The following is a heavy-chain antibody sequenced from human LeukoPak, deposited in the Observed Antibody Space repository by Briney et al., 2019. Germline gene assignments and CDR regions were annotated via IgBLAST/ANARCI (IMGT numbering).Heavy chain of an antibody. D-gene: IGHD1-26*01. CDR1: GFTFSSYG. V-gene: IGHV3-23*01. J-gene: IGHJ4*02. CDR3: ARALRIYYYFDY. Sequence: GGSLRLSCAASGFTFSSYGMHWVRQAPGKGLEWVSAFSPSGGGTYYADSVKGRFTISRDNSKNTLYLQMNSLRAEDTAVYYCARALRIYYYFDYWGQGTLVTVSS. CDR2: FSPSGGGT.